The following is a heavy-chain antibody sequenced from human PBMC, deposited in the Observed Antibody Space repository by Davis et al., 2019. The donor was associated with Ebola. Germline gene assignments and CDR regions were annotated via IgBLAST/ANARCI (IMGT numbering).Heavy chain of an antibody. D-gene: IGHD6-19*01. Sequence: HSQTLSLTCAISGDSVSRNSVAWNWIRQSPSRGLEWLGRTYYRSKWYNDYAVSVKSRITIIPDTSKNQFSLQLNSVTPEDAAVYYCARDESIAVAGPRGWFDPWGQGTLVTVSS. J-gene: IGHJ5*02. CDR2: TYYRSKWYN. V-gene: IGHV6-1*01. CDR1: GDSVSRNSVA. CDR3: ARDESIAVAGPRGWFDP.